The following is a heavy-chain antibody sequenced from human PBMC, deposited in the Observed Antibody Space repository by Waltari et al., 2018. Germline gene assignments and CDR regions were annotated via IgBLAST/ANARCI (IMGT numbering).Heavy chain of an antibody. CDR2: IYYSGST. J-gene: IGHJ4*02. V-gene: IGHV4-59*01. CDR3: ARFLPDRGYNYGYNY. CDR1: GGSISSYY. D-gene: IGHD5-18*01. Sequence: QVQLQESGPGLVKPSETLSLTCTVSGGSISSYYWSWLRQPPGKGLEWIGYIYYSGSTNYNPSLKSRVTISVDTAKNQCSLKLSSVTAADTAVYYCARFLPDRGYNYGYNYWGQGTLVTVSS.